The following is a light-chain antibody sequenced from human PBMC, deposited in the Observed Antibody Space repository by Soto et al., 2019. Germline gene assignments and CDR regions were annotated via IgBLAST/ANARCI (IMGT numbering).Light chain of an antibody. CDR3: SSYITTSSRV. Sequence: QSALTQPASVSGSPGQSITISCTGTSSYTGTYRYVSWYQQHPGKAPKLIIYEVSNRPSGVSDRFSGSKSDNTASLTISGLQAEDEADYYCSSYITTSSRVFGTGTKLTVL. CDR2: EVS. CDR1: SSYTGTYRY. J-gene: IGLJ1*01. V-gene: IGLV2-14*01.